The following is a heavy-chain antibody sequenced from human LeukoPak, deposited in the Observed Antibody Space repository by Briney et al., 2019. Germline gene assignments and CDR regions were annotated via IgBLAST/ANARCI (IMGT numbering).Heavy chain of an antibody. CDR2: ISSSSSYI. J-gene: IGHJ6*02. D-gene: IGHD1-1*01. CDR1: GFTFSSYS. Sequence: GGSLRLSCAASGFTFSSYSMNWVRQAPGKGLEWVSSISSSSSYIYYADSVKGRFTISRDNAKNSLYLQMNSLRAEDTAVYYCARSVQLERLDYYYGMDVWGQGTTVTVSS. CDR3: ARSVQLERLDYYYGMDV. V-gene: IGHV3-21*01.